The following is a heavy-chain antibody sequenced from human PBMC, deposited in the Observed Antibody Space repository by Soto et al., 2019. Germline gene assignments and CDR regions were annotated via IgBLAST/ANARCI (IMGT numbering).Heavy chain of an antibody. V-gene: IGHV4-59*01. J-gene: IGHJ5*02. CDR1: GGSISSYY. CDR3: ARGYLAYCGGDCYQNWFDP. Sequence: VQLQESGPGLVKPSETLSLTCTVSGGSISSYYWSWIRQPPGKGLEWIGYIYYSGSTNYNPSLKSRVTISVDTSKNQFSLKLSSVTAADTAVYYCARGYLAYCGGDCYQNWFDPWGQGTLVTVSS. CDR2: IYYSGST. D-gene: IGHD2-21*02.